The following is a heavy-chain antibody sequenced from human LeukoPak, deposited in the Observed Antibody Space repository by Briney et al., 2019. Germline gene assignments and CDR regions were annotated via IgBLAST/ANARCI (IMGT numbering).Heavy chain of an antibody. D-gene: IGHD6-13*01. CDR3: AKDRSYQQLGYFDY. Sequence: QSGGSLRLSCAASGFTFDDYAMHWVRQAPGKGLEWVSGISWNSGSIGYADSVKGRFTISRDNAKNSLYLQMNSLRAEDTALYYCAKDRSYQQLGYFDYWGQGTLVTVSS. J-gene: IGHJ4*02. CDR2: ISWNSGSI. V-gene: IGHV3-9*01. CDR1: GFTFDDYA.